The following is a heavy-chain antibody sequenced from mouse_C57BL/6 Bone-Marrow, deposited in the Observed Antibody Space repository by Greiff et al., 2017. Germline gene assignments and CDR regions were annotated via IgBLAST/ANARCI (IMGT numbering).Heavy chain of an antibody. CDR1: GFTFTDYY. J-gene: IGHJ1*03. CDR3: ARSSTYWYFDV. Sequence: EVKLVESGGGLVQPGGSLSLSCAASGFTFTDYYMSWVRQPPGKALEWLGFIRNKANGYTTEYSASVKGRFTISRDNSQSILYLQMNALRAEDSATYYCARSSTYWYFDVWGTETTVTVSS. CDR2: IRNKANGYTT. V-gene: IGHV7-3*01.